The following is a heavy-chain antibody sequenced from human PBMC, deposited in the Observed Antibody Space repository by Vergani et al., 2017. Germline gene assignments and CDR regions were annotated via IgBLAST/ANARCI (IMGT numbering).Heavy chain of an antibody. CDR1: GFTFSDFS. CDR2: FGSSGPYI. CDR3: ARKHISNYYDSSGYYYMGYYYGMDV. V-gene: IGHV3-21*06. D-gene: IGHD3-22*01. Sequence: EVQLVESGGGLVKPGGSLRLSCAASGFTFSDFSMSWVRQAPGKGLEWVAFFGSSGPYINYADSVKGRFIISRDNTNNSLFLQLRSLRAEDAAVYYCARKHISNYYDSSGYYYMGYYYGMDVWGQGTTVTVSS. J-gene: IGHJ6*02.